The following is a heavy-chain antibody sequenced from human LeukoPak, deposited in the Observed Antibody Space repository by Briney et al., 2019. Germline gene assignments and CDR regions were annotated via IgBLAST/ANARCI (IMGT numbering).Heavy chain of an antibody. J-gene: IGHJ6*02. V-gene: IGHV3-48*01. CDR1: GFFFSDYS. Sequence: GGSLRLSCVASGFFFSDYSMNWVRQAPEKGLEWISYISTSSTIYYADSVKGRLTISRDNAKSSLYLQVNSLRAEDTAVYYCARGATYEDNYYYYGLDVWGQGTTVTVSS. CDR2: ISTSSTI. CDR3: ARGATYEDNYYYYGLDV. D-gene: IGHD2-21*01.